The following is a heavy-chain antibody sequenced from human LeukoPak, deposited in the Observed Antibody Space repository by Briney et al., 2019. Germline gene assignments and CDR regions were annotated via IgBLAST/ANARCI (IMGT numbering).Heavy chain of an antibody. D-gene: IGHD4-17*01. J-gene: IGHJ3*01. CDR3: ARSYGDYITGAYAFDV. CDR1: DGSFSGYY. Sequence: SETLSLTCTVYDGSFSGYYWSWIRQPTGKGLEWIGEINHSGSTNYNPSLKSRLTISVDTSKNQFSLKLSSVTAADTAVYYCARSYGDYITGAYAFDVWGQGTMVTVSS. V-gene: IGHV4-34*01. CDR2: INHSGST.